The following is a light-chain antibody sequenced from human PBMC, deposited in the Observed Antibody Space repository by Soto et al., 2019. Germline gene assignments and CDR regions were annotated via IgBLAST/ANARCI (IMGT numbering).Light chain of an antibody. CDR3: QQYMSYS. J-gene: IGKJ1*01. CDR1: HTITRY. CDR2: AAS. V-gene: IGKV1-39*01. Sequence: DIQMTQSPSSLSASVGDRVTITCRASHTITRYLNWYQQKSGQAPKLLINAASTLRSGVPSRFSGSGSGTEFTLPISGLEPDDFATYYCQQYMSYSFGQGTKVDIK.